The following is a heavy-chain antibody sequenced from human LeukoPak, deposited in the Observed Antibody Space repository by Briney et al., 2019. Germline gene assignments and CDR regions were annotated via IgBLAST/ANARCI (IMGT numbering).Heavy chain of an antibody. CDR3: ARDHQLLYAQVAWFDP. D-gene: IGHD2-2*02. CDR2: ISAYNGNT. J-gene: IGHJ5*02. Sequence: ASVKVSCKASGYTFTSYGISWVRQAPGQGLEWMGWISAYNGNTNYAQKFQGRVTMTRDTSISTAYMELSRLRSDDTAVYYCARDHQLLYAQVAWFDPWGQGTLVTVSS. CDR1: GYTFTSYG. V-gene: IGHV1-18*01.